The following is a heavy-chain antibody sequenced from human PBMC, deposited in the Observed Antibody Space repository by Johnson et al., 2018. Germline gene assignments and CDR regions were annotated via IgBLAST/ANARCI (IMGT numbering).Heavy chain of an antibody. V-gene: IGHV3-15*07. CDR3: TTHPPDYDILTAYYGD. D-gene: IGHD3-9*01. J-gene: IGHJ4*02. CDR2: VKSKTDGGTT. CDR1: GFTFSNAW. Sequence: EVQLVESGGGLVKPGGSLRLSCAASGFTFSNAWINWVRQAPGKGLEWVGRVKSKTDGGTTDYAAPVKGRFTISRDDSRNTLYLQMNSMKTEDTAVYYCTTHPPDYDILTAYYGDWGQGTLVTVSS.